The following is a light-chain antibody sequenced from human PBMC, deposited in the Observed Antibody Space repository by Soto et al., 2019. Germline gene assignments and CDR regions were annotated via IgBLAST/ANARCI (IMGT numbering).Light chain of an antibody. CDR3: EQYENYWT. Sequence: DIQMTPAPSTLSGFVGDRVTIPRRASQTISSWLAWYQQKPGKAPKLLIYKASTLKSGVPSRFSGSGSGTEFTLTISNLQPDDCATYYCEQYENYWTCGQGTMGDIK. CDR2: KAS. V-gene: IGKV1-5*03. CDR1: QTISSW. J-gene: IGKJ1*01.